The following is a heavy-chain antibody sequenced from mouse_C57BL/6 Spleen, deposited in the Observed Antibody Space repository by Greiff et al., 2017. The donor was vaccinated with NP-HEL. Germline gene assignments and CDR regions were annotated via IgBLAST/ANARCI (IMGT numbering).Heavy chain of an antibody. CDR1: GFTFSSYA. D-gene: IGHD4-1*02. CDR2: ISDGGSYT. V-gene: IGHV5-4*03. J-gene: IGHJ1*03. CDR3: ASQLGFYWYFDV. Sequence: EVMLVESGGGLVKPGGSLKLSCAASGFTFSSYAMSWVRQTPEKRLEWVATISDGGSYTYYPDNVKGRFTISRDNAKNNLYLQMSHLKSEDTAMYYCASQLGFYWYFDVWGTGTTVTVSS.